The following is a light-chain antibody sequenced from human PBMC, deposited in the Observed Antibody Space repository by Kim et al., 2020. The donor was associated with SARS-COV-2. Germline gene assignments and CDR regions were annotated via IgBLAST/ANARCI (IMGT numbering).Light chain of an antibody. CDR1: QSVASN. J-gene: IGKJ3*01. CDR2: AAS. V-gene: IGKV3-15*01. CDR3: QQHNTWPL. Sequence: EIVMTQSPATLSVSPGDRATLSCRASQSVASNLAWYQHKPGQAPRLLIFAASTRATGVPARFSGTGSGTEFTLTISSLQPEDFAIYYCQQHNTWPLFGPGTKVDIK.